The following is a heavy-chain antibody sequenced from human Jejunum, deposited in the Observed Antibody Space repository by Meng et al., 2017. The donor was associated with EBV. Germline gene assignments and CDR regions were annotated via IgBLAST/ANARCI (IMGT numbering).Heavy chain of an antibody. CDR3: AGSKYVAWEVLYA. CDR1: GGSFGNFY. CDR2: INHSGRT. Sequence: QVQLQKLGAGLLKPSDTLSLTCGCYGGSFGNFYWSWIRQPPGKGLEWIGEINHSGRTNYDPSLKSRVSISLDTSKNQFSLKLNSVTAADTAVYYCAGSKYVAWEVLYAWGQGTLVTVSS. D-gene: IGHD1-26*01. V-gene: IGHV4-34*01. J-gene: IGHJ5*02.